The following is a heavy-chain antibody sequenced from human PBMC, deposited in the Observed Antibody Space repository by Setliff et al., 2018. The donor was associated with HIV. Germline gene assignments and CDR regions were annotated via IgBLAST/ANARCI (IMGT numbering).Heavy chain of an antibody. V-gene: IGHV1-3*01. CDR3: ARSGLVYDDVLTGPPTDY. CDR1: GYTFSNHT. Sequence: ASVKVSCKASGYTFSNHTIHWVRQAPGQRPEGMGWLNAGYGNTKYSQKLQGRVTITRDISASTAYMELSSLRSEDTAVYYCARSGLVYDDVLTGPPTDYWGQGTLVTVSS. CDR2: LNAGYGNT. D-gene: IGHD3-9*01. J-gene: IGHJ4*02.